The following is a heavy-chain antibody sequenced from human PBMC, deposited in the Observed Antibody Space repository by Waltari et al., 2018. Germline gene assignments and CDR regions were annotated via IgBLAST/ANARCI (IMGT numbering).Heavy chain of an antibody. CDR3: VRLEMATFDY. J-gene: IGHJ4*02. CDR1: GFTFRHYW. CDR2: VKQDGGEK. V-gene: IGHV3-7*01. D-gene: IGHD5-12*01. Sequence: EVQVVESGGGLVQPGGSLRLSCVVSGFTFRHYWMSWVRQAPGKGLEWVANVKQDGGEKYYVDSVKGRFTISRDNAKNSLFLQMNSLRAEDTAVYYCVRLEMATFDYWGQGILVTVSS.